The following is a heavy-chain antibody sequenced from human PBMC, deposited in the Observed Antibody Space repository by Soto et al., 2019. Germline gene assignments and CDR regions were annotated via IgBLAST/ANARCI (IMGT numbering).Heavy chain of an antibody. CDR3: AKDPVAAAGTGWFDY. Sequence: PGGSLRLSCAASGFTFSSYDMHWVRQATGKGLEWVSSVGTVDDTYYPGSVKGRFTISRDNSKNTLYLQMNSLRAEDTAVYYCAKDPVAAAGTGWFDYWGQGTLVTVSS. J-gene: IGHJ4*02. CDR1: GFTFSSYD. V-gene: IGHV3-13*04. CDR2: VGTVDDT. D-gene: IGHD6-13*01.